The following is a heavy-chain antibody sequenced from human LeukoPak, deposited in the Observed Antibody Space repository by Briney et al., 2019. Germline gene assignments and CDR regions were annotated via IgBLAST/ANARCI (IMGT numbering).Heavy chain of an antibody. V-gene: IGHV4-59*01. Sequence: TSETLSLTCTVSGGSISSYYWSWMRQPPGKGLEWIGYIYYSGSTNYNPSLKSRVTISVDTSKNQFSLKLSSVTAADTALYYCARSRGYFDYWGQGTLVTVSS. CDR3: ARSRGYFDY. CDR1: GGSISSYY. CDR2: IYYSGST. D-gene: IGHD6-13*01. J-gene: IGHJ4*02.